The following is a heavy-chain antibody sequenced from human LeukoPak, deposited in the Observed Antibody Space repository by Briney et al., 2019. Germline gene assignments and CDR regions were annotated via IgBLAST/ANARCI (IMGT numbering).Heavy chain of an antibody. Sequence: KSSETLSLTCAVYGGSFSGYYWSWIRQPPGRGLEWIAEINHGGITNYNPSLKSRVTMSADTSKNQFSLRVSSVTAADTAVYYCARRPPALGAFDIWGQGTMVSVSS. CDR3: ARRPPALGAFDI. J-gene: IGHJ3*02. V-gene: IGHV4-34*01. D-gene: IGHD6-6*01. CDR2: INHGGIT. CDR1: GGSFSGYY.